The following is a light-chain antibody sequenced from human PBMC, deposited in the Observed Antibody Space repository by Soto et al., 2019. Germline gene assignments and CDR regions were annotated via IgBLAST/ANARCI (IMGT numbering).Light chain of an antibody. CDR3: QQYNGYFPA. V-gene: IGKV1-5*03. CDR1: QSISSW. CDR2: KAS. Sequence: DIQMTQSPSTLSASVGDRVTITCRASQSISSWLAWYQQKPGKAPKVLIYKASSLESGVPSRFSGSGSGTEFTLTLSSLQPDDFASYYCQQYNGYFPAFGQGTKVEIK. J-gene: IGKJ1*01.